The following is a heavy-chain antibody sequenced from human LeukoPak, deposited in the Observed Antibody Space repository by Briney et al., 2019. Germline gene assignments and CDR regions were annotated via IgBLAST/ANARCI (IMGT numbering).Heavy chain of an antibody. CDR3: ASDTYGSFDY. D-gene: IGHD4-17*01. Sequence: SETLSLTCTVSGGSISSSSYYWGWIRQPPGKGLEWIGNIYYSGSTYYNPSLKSRVTISVDTSKNQFSLKLSSVTAADTAVYYCASDTYGSFDYWGQGTLVTVSS. V-gene: IGHV4-39*07. J-gene: IGHJ4*02. CDR1: GGSISSSSYY. CDR2: IYYSGST.